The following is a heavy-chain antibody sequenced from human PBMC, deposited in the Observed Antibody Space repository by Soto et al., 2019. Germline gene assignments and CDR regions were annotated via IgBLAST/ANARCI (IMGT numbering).Heavy chain of an antibody. D-gene: IGHD2-21*02. V-gene: IGHV3-43D*04. J-gene: IGHJ4*02. CDR1: PFTFDDHA. CDR2: ISWDGGRK. CDR3: AKKRDRAGVTRNEEFGY. Sequence: RYLRLSCAASPFTFDDHAMHSVRQAPGKGLEWVSLISWDGGRKYYADFVKGRFTISRDNSKNSLYLQISSLRAEDTALYYGAKKRDRAGVTRNEEFGYWDQGTRVGVSS.